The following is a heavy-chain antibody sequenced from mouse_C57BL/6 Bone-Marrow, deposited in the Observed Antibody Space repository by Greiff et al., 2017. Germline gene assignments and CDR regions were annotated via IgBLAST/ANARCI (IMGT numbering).Heavy chain of an antibody. CDR1: GYAFTNYL. Sequence: VQLQQSGAELVRSGTSVKVSCKASGYAFTNYLIEWVKQRPGQGLEWIGVINPGSGGTKYNEKFKGKATLTADKSSSTAYMQLSSLTSEDSAVYFCARSKNCDSWFAYWGQGTLVTVSA. CDR3: ARSKNCDSWFAY. V-gene: IGHV1-54*01. J-gene: IGHJ3*01. CDR2: INPGSGGT. D-gene: IGHD4-1*01.